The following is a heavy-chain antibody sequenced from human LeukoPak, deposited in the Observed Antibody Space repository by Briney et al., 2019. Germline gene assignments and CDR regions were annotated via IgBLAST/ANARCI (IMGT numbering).Heavy chain of an antibody. V-gene: IGHV4-59*01. J-gene: IGHJ4*02. Sequence: SETLSLTCTVSGGSISSYYWSWIRQPPGKGLGWIGYIYYSGSTNYNPSLKSRVTISVDTSKNQFSLKLSSVTAADTAVYYCARDNGRFDYWGQGTLVTVSS. CDR3: ARDNGRFDY. CDR2: IYYSGST. CDR1: GGSISSYY.